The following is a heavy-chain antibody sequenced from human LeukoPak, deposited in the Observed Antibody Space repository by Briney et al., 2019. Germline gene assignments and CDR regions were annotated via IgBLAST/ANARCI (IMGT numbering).Heavy chain of an antibody. D-gene: IGHD1-26*01. V-gene: IGHV3-21*05. Sequence: GRSLRLSCAASGFSFSTHSMNWVRQAPGKGLEWISFINLDGTDIHYGESVKGRFTISRDKAKNSLYLQMHPLRAEDTAVYYCAGDGVGVLPGDAFDIWSQGTMVTVSS. CDR2: INLDGTDI. CDR3: AGDGVGVLPGDAFDI. J-gene: IGHJ3*02. CDR1: GFSFSTHS.